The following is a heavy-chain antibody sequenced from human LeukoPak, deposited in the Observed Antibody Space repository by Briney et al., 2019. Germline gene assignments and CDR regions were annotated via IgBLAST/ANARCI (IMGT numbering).Heavy chain of an antibody. CDR3: ARGRPLPAYDLEWLLFGGRNNWFDP. Sequence: KASETLSLTCSVSGGSINSDYWSWIRQPPGKGLEWIGYIYYSGSTNYNPSLKSRVTISIDTSKNQFSLKLSSVTAADTAVYYCARGRPLPAYDLEWLLFGGRNNWFDPWGQGTLVTVSS. CDR1: GGSINSDY. V-gene: IGHV4-59*12. D-gene: IGHD3-3*01. J-gene: IGHJ5*02. CDR2: IYYSGST.